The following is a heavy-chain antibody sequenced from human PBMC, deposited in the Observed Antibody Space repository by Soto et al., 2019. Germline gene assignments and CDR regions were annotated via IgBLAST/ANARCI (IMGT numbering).Heavy chain of an antibody. V-gene: IGHV1-3*01. CDR1: GYTFTSYA. Sequence: QVQLVQSGAEVKKPGASVKVSCKASGYTFTSYAMHWVRQAPGQRLEWMGWINAGNGNTKYLQKFQGRVTITRDTSASTAYMELSSLRSEDTAVYYCARYPGYSYGYNWGQGTLVTVSS. D-gene: IGHD5-18*01. CDR2: INAGNGNT. J-gene: IGHJ1*01. CDR3: ARYPGYSYGYN.